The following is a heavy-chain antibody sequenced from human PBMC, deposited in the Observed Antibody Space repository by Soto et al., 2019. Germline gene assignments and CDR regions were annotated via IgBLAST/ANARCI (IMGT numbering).Heavy chain of an antibody. CDR1: GGTFSSYA. V-gene: IGHV1-69*01. J-gene: IGHJ6*02. Sequence: QVQLVQSGAEVKKPGSSVKVSCKASGGTFSSYAISWVRQAPGQGLEWMGGIIPIFGTANYAQKFQGRVTITADESTSTAYMELSTLRSEDTAVYYCATANGGGEPTMVRGPFIIYGMDVCGQGTTVTVSS. CDR3: ATANGGGEPTMVRGPFIIYGMDV. D-gene: IGHD3-10*01. CDR2: IIPIFGTA.